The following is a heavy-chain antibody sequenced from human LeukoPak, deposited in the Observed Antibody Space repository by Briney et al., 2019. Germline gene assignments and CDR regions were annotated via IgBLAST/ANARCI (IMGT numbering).Heavy chain of an antibody. CDR1: GFTFDDYA. CDR2: ISWDGGST. D-gene: IGHD6-6*01. V-gene: IGHV3-43D*03. CDR3: AKDSSSSPSYFDY. Sequence: GGSLRLSCAASGFTFDDYAMHWVRQAPGKGLEWVSLISWDGGSTYYADSVKGRFTISRDNSKNSLYLQVNSLRAEDTALYHCAKDSSSSPSYFDYWGQGTLVTVSS. J-gene: IGHJ4*02.